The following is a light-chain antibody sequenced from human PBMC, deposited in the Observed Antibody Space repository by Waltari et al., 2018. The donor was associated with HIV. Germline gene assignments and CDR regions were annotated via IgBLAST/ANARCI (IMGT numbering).Light chain of an antibody. J-gene: IGLJ3*02. CDR3: CSYADKYTWV. CDR1: SSDVGDDNY. V-gene: IGLV2-11*01. CDR2: DVN. Sequence: QSALTQPRSVSGSPGQSVTISCTGTSSDVGDDNYVSWYQQHPGKAPKLMIFDVNKLPSGVPHRFSRSKSGNPASLTISGLQAEDEADDYCCSYADKYTWVFGGGTKLTVL.